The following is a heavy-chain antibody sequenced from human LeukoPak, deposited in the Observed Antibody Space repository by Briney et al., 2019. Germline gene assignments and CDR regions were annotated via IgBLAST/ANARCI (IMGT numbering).Heavy chain of an antibody. CDR3: AREDVYYDSSGYSYFDY. V-gene: IGHV3-30*04. Sequence: GRSLRLSCAASGFTFSSYAMHWVRQAPGKGLEWVAVISYDGSNKYYADSVKGRFTISRDNSKNTLYLQMNSLRAEDTAVYYCAREDVYYDSSGYSYFDYWGQGTLVTVSS. J-gene: IGHJ4*02. CDR2: ISYDGSNK. D-gene: IGHD3-22*01. CDR1: GFTFSSYA.